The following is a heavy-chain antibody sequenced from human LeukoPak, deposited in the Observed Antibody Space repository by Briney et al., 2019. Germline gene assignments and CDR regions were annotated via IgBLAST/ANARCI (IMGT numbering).Heavy chain of an antibody. V-gene: IGHV3-30*03. CDR2: ISYDGSNK. Sequence: PGRSLRLSCAASGFTFSSYVHWVRQAPGKGLEWVAVISYDGSNKYYADSVKGRFTISRDNSKNTLYLQMNSLRAEDTAVYYCARSRYDILTGYYNDWGQGTLVTVSS. J-gene: IGHJ4*02. D-gene: IGHD3-9*01. CDR3: ARSRYDILTGYYND. CDR1: GFTFSSYV.